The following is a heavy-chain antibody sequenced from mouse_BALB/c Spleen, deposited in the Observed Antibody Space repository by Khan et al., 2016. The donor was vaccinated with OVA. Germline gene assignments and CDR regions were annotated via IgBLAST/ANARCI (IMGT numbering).Heavy chain of an antibody. J-gene: IGHJ4*01. D-gene: IGHD2-10*01. CDR1: GFSLTGYG. CDR3: ARAYYGNYREAMDY. Sequence: VQLQESGPGLVAPSQSLSITCTVSGFSLTGYGVNWVRQPPGKGLEWLGMIWGDGSTDYNPALKSRLSISKDNSKSQVFLKMHSLQTDDTARYYCARAYYGNYREAMDYWGQGTSVTVSS. V-gene: IGHV2-6-7*01. CDR2: IWGDGST.